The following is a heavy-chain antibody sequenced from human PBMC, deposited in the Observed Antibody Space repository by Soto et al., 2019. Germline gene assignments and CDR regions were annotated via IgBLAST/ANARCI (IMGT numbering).Heavy chain of an antibody. CDR3: AREKNSYGMDV. CDR2: MNPKSCNT. CDR1: GYTFTSYD. V-gene: IGHV1-8*01. Sequence: QVQLVQSGAEVKKPGASVKVSCKASGYTFTSYDIHWVRQATGQGLEWMGWMNPKSCNTGYAQKFQGRVTKTRNTSISTAYMELSSLRSEDSGVYYCAREKNSYGMDVWGQGTTVTVSS. J-gene: IGHJ6*02.